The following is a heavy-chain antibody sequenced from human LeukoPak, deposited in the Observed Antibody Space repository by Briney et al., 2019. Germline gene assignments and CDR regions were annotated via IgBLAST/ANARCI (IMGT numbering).Heavy chain of an antibody. CDR3: ARVEGYSYGLDY. CDR1: GFTFSSYE. J-gene: IGHJ4*02. D-gene: IGHD5-18*01. CDR2: ISSSGSTI. V-gene: IGHV3-48*03. Sequence: GGSLRLSCAASGFTFSSYEMNWVRQAPGKGLEWVSYISSSGSTIYYADSVKGRFTISRDNAKNSLYLQMNSLRAEDTAVYYCARVEGYSYGLDYWGQGTLVTLSS.